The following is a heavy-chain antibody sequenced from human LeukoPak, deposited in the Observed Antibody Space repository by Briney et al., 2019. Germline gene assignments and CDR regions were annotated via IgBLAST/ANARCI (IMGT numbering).Heavy chain of an antibody. J-gene: IGHJ3*02. V-gene: IGHV3-74*01. Sequence: PGGSLRLSCAASGFTFSDFWMHWVRQVPGKGLECLSQIRYDGNDPYYADSVKGRFTISRDNAKNTLYLQMNSLRAEDTAVYYCASSPNRGGYAFDIWGQGTMVTVSS. CDR1: GFTFSDFW. D-gene: IGHD2/OR15-2a*01. CDR3: ASSPNRGGYAFDI. CDR2: IRYDGNDP.